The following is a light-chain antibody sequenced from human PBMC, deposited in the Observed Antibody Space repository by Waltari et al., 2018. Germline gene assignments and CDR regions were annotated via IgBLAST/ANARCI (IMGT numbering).Light chain of an antibody. V-gene: IGKV3-11*01. CDR3: PLRSNRPPYA. Sequence: EIGLTQSPATLSLSPGQRPTLPCRASQSVGRSLGWYQQKVGQAPRLLIFDASNRATGVPARFSGSGSGIEFTLTISRLEPDDFAVYYCPLRSNRPPYAFGQGTKLEMK. J-gene: IGKJ2*01. CDR2: DAS. CDR1: QSVGRS.